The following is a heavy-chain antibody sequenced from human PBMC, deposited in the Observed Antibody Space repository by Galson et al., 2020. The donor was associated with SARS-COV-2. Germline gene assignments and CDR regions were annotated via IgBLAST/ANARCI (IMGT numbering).Heavy chain of an antibody. CDR3: VRDDGTAPYDY. CDR1: GLSVSSKY. V-gene: IGHV3-53*05. CDR2: ILYTGST. Sequence: METGGSLRLSCVASGLSVSSKYMSWVRQAPGKGLEWDSVILYTGSTNYADSVRGRSPISRDTSKKRASLQMNSLRAEDTALYYCVRDDGTAPYDYWGQGTLVTVSS. D-gene: IGHD5-18*01. J-gene: IGHJ4*02.